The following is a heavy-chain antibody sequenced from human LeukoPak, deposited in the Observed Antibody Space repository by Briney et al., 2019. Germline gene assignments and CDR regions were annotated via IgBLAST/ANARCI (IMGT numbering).Heavy chain of an antibody. J-gene: IGHJ5*02. Sequence: GESLKISCKGSGYRFTNYWIGWVRQMPGKGLEWMGIIYPADSEIRYSPSFQGQVTISADKSISTAYLQWSSLKASDTAIYYCARQEYCSGGSCYTWFDPWGQGTLVTVSS. D-gene: IGHD2-15*01. CDR1: GYRFTNYW. CDR3: ARQEYCSGGSCYTWFDP. CDR2: IYPADSEI. V-gene: IGHV5-51*01.